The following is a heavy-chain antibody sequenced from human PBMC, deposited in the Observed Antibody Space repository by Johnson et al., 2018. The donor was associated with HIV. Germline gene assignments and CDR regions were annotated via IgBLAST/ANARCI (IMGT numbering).Heavy chain of an antibody. J-gene: IGHJ3*02. CDR3: ARGDIVVVPAATRAQDAFDI. D-gene: IGHD2-2*01. CDR1: GFTVSSNY. CDR2: IYSGGSP. V-gene: IGHV3-53*01. Sequence: VQLVESGGGLIQPGGSLRLSCAASGFTVSSNYMSWVRQAPGKGLEWGSVIYSGGSPYYADSVKGRFTISRDNSKNTLYLQMNSLRAEDTAVYYCARGDIVVVPAATRAQDAFDIWGQGTMVTVS.